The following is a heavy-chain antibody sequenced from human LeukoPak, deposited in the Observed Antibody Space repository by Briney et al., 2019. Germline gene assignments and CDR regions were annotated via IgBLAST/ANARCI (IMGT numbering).Heavy chain of an antibody. CDR1: GGSVSGYY. V-gene: IGHV4-34*01. Sequence: SETLSLTCAVYGGSVSGYYWSWIRQPPGKGLEWIGEIHHSGATNYNPSLKSRATILLDKSKNQFSLKLRSVTAADTAVYYCARGIQEVYYFDLWGRGTLVTVSS. J-gene: IGHJ2*01. D-gene: IGHD5-18*01. CDR3: ARGIQEVYYFDL. CDR2: IHHSGAT.